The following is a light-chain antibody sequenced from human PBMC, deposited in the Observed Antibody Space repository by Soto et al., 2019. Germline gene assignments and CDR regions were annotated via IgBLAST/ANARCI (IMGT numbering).Light chain of an antibody. V-gene: IGKV3-15*01. CDR1: QTISSN. J-gene: IGKJ2*01. CDR3: QQYHNWPPQYT. Sequence: EIVRTQSPATLSVSPGERATLSCRASQTISSNLAWYQQNPGQAPRLLIHGASTRAAGVPARFSGSGSGTEFTLTITSLQSEDFAVYYCQQYHNWPPQYTFGQGTQLQIK. CDR2: GAS.